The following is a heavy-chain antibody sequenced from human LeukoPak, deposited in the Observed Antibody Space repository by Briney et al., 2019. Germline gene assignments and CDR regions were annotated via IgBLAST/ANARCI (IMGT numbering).Heavy chain of an antibody. CDR1: GYSFTTNW. D-gene: IGHD3-22*01. J-gene: IGHJ4*02. Sequence: GESLKISCKGSGYSFTTNWIGWVRQMPGKGLEWMGIIYPGDSDTRYSPSFQGQVTISVDKSISTAYLQWSSLKASGTAMYYCARRSYDSSVYYRYMYYFDYWGQGTLVTVSS. CDR3: ARRSYDSSVYYRYMYYFDY. V-gene: IGHV5-51*01. CDR2: IYPGDSDT.